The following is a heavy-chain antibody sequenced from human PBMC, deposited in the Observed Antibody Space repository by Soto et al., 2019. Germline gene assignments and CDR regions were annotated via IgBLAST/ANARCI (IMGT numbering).Heavy chain of an antibody. CDR1: GGSISSYY. V-gene: IGHV4-59*01. CDR3: ARDGRPPVKDYNPMDA. CDR2: IYYSGST. Sequence: PSETLSVTCTVSGGSISSYYWSWIRQPPGKGLEWIGYIYYSGSTNYNPSLKSRVTISVDTSKNQFSLKLSSVTAADTAVYYCARDGRPPVKDYNPMDACWQGPTVT. J-gene: IGHJ6*01. D-gene: IGHD1-26*01.